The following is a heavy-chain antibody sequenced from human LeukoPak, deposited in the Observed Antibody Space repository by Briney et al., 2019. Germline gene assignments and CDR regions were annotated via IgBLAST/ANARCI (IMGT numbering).Heavy chain of an antibody. J-gene: IGHJ4*02. CDR1: RGSISRYH. D-gene: IGHD4-17*01. CDR3: ARGGPSDGDYGY. V-gene: IGHV4-59*01. CDR2: IYYSGST. Sequence: PSETLSLTCTVSRGSISRYHWSWLREPPGQGLEWIGYIYYSGSTNYNPSLKSRVTISVDTSKNQFSLKLSSVTAADTAVYYCARGGPSDGDYGYWGQGTLVTVSS.